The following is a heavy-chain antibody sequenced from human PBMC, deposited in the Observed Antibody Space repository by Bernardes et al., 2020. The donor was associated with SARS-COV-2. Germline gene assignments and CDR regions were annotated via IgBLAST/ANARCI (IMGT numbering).Heavy chain of an antibody. CDR3: ARDRWEGSFDY. J-gene: IGHJ4*02. CDR2: IYSGGST. V-gene: IGHV3-53*01. D-gene: IGHD1-26*01. Sequence: GALRLSCAASGFTVSSNYMSWVRQAPGKGLEWVSVIYSGGSTYYADSVKGRFTISRDNSKNTLYLQMNSLRAEDTAVYYCARDRWEGSFDYWGQGTLVTVSS. CDR1: GFTVSSNY.